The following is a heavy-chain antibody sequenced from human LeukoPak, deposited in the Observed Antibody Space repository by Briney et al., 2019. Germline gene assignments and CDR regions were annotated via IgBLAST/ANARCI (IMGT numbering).Heavy chain of an antibody. J-gene: IGHJ4*02. CDR2: ISAYNGNT. CDR1: GYTFPIYG. D-gene: IGHD1-26*01. Sequence: ASVKVSCKASGYTFPIYGINWVRQAPGQGLEWMGWISAYNGNTTYAQKLQGRVTMTTDTSTRTAYIELRSLRSDDTAVYYCARAHRFGLRELYFWCSPAAHDYWGQGTLVTVSS. V-gene: IGHV1-18*01. CDR3: ARAHRFGLRELYFWCSPAAHDY.